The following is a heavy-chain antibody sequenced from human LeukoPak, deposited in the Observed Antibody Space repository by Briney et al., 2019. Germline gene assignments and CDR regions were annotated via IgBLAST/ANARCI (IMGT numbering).Heavy chain of an antibody. Sequence: GGSLRLSCAASGFTFSSYEMNWVRQAPGKGLEWVSYISSSGSTIYYADSVKGRFTISRDNAKNSLYLQMNSLRAEDTAVYYCARVKASPNFDYWGQGTLVTVSS. CDR3: ARVKASPNFDY. CDR1: GFTFSSYE. CDR2: ISSSGSTI. V-gene: IGHV3-48*03. D-gene: IGHD6-6*01. J-gene: IGHJ4*02.